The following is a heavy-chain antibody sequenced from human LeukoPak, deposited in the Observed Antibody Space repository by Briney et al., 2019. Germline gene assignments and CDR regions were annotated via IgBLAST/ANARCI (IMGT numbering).Heavy chain of an antibody. J-gene: IGHJ5*02. CDR1: GFTFGRYW. CDR2: ISTDGSST. Sequence: GGSLTLSCAASGFTFGRYWIHWVRQAPGKGPVWVSVISTDGSSTRYADSVKGRFTISRDNVKNTLYLQMNSLRVEDTAVYYCTGPSFDASGMGFDPWGQGALVTVSS. V-gene: IGHV3-74*01. D-gene: IGHD3-10*01. CDR3: TGPSFDASGMGFDP.